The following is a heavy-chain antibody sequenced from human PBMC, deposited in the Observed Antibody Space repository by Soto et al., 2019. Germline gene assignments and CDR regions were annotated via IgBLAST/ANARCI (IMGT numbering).Heavy chain of an antibody. J-gene: IGHJ4*02. D-gene: IGHD3-3*01. V-gene: IGHV1-18*01. CDR3: ASCSGWSGYLYFDY. Sequence: ASVKVSCKASGYTFTSYGISWVRQAPGQGLEWMGWISAYNGNTNYAQKLQGGVTMTTDTSTSTAYMELRSLRSDDTAVYYCASCSGWSGYLYFDYWGQGTLVTVSS. CDR1: GYTFTSYG. CDR2: ISAYNGNT.